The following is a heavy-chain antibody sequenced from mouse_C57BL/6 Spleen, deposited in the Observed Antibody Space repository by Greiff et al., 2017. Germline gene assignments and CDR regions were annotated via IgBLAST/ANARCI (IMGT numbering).Heavy chain of an antibody. CDR3: ARKGWTGAGY. Sequence: QVQLQQSGAELVRPGSSVKLSCKASGYTFTSYWMEWVKQRPGQGLEWIGNIYPSDSETHYNQKFKDKATLTVDKSSSTAYMQLSSLTSEDSAVYYCARKGWTGAGYWGQGTTLTVSS. CDR1: GYTFTSYW. D-gene: IGHD4-1*01. V-gene: IGHV1-61*01. CDR2: IYPSDSET. J-gene: IGHJ2*01.